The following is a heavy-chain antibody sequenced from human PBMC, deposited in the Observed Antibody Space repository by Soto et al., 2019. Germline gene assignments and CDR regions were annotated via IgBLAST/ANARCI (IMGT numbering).Heavy chain of an antibody. CDR2: IIPLFGTT. V-gene: IGHV1-69*01. CDR1: GDTFKNCV. CDR3: AAELGFGKLSVV. J-gene: IGHJ6*02. Sequence: QVQVVQSGVEVRRPGSSVKVSCKASGDTFKNCVISCVRQAPGQGLEWMGGIIPLFGTTDFAQRFQSRLTITTDESTTTAYMELSRLRSEDTATYYCAAELGFGKLSVVWGQGTTVIVSS. D-gene: IGHD3-10*01.